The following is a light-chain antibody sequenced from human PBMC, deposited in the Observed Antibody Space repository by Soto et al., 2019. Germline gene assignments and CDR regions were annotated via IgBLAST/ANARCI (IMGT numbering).Light chain of an antibody. V-gene: IGKV1-6*01. J-gene: IGKJ2*01. CDR2: AAS. CDR1: QGIRND. CDR3: LQDYNYPYT. Sequence: AIQITQSPSSLSSSVGDIVTITCRARQGIRNDLGWYQQKPGKAPKLLIYAASSLQSGVPSRFSGSGSGTDFTLTISSLQPEDVATYYCLQDYNYPYTVGQGNKLEIK.